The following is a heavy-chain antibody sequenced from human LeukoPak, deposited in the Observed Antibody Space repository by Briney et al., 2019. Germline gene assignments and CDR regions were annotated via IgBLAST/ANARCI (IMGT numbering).Heavy chain of an antibody. V-gene: IGHV4-59*08. CDR1: GGSISSYY. D-gene: IGHD1-26*01. CDR2: IYYSGST. CDR3: ARHQWDPYNWFDP. J-gene: IGHJ5*02. Sequence: SEALSLTCTVSGGSISSYYWSWIRQPPGKGLEWIGYIYYSGSTNYNPSLKSRVTISVDTSKNQFSLKLSSVTAADTAVYYCARHQWDPYNWFDPWGQGTLVTVSS.